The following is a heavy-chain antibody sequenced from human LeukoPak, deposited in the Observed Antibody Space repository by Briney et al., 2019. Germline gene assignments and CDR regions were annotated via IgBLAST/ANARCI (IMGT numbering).Heavy chain of an antibody. CDR1: GFTFDDYA. D-gene: IGHD3-22*01. Sequence: GGSLRLSCAASGFTFDDYAMHWVRQAPGKGLEWVSGISWNSGSIGYADSVKGRFTISRDNAKNSLYLQMNSLRAEDTAVYYCARRLFGDYWGQGTLVTVSS. J-gene: IGHJ4*02. CDR2: ISWNSGSI. V-gene: IGHV3-9*01. CDR3: ARRLFGDY.